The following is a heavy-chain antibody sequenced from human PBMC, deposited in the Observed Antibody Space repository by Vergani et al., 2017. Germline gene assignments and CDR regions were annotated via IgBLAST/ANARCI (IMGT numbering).Heavy chain of an antibody. D-gene: IGHD3-16*02. CDR2: ISYDGSNK. V-gene: IGHV3-30-3*01. CDR1: GFTFSSYA. Sequence: QVQLVESGGGVVQPGRSLRLSCAASGFTFSSYAMHWVRQAPGKGLEWVAVISYDGSNKYYADSVKGRFTISRDNSKNTLYLQMNSLRAEGTAVYYCARDSYGRIIVWGFDYWGQGTLVTVSS. CDR3: ARDSYGRIIVWGFDY. J-gene: IGHJ4*02.